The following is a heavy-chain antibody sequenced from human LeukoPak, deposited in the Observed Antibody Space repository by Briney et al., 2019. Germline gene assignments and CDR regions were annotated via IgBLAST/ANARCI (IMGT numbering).Heavy chain of an antibody. CDR2: MNPNSGNT. Sequence: GASVKVSCTASGYTFTSYDINWVRQATGQGLERMGWMNPNSGNTGYAQKFQDRVTMTRNTSISTAYMELSSLRSEDTAVYYCARGMIAAAGTGVDYWGQGTLVTVSS. CDR3: ARGMIAAAGTGVDY. D-gene: IGHD6-13*01. CDR1: GYTFTSYD. J-gene: IGHJ4*02. V-gene: IGHV1-8*01.